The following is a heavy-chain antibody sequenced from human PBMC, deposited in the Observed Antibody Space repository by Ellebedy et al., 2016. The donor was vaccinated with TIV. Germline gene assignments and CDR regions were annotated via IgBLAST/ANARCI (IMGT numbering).Heavy chain of an antibody. J-gene: IGHJ4*02. CDR1: GGSISSSSYY. CDR2: IYYSGST. Sequence: SETLSLXCIVSGGSISSSSYYWGWIRQPPGKGLEWIGSIYYSGSTYYNPSLKSRVTISVDTSKNQFSLKLSSVTAADTAVYYCAREPSDCGGDCYSDYWGQGTLVTVSS. V-gene: IGHV4-39*07. D-gene: IGHD2-21*02. CDR3: AREPSDCGGDCYSDY.